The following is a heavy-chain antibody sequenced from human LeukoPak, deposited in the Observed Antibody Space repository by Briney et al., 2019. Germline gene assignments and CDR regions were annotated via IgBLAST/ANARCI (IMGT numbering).Heavy chain of an antibody. CDR2: IYTSGST. V-gene: IGHV4-4*07. CDR3: ARDKAGYSSSWYDNWFDP. Sequence: SETLSLTCTVSGGSISSYYWSWIRQPAGKGLEWIGRIYTSGSTNYNPSLKSRVAMSVDTSKSQFSLKLSSVTAADTAVYYCARDKAGYSSSWYDNWFDPWGQGTLVTVSS. D-gene: IGHD6-13*01. CDR1: GGSISSYY. J-gene: IGHJ5*02.